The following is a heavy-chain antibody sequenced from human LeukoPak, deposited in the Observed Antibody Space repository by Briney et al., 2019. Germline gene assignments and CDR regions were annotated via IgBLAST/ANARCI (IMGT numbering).Heavy chain of an antibody. CDR3: ILTTVTTSAEY. D-gene: IGHD4-17*01. CDR1: GLTVSSNY. Sequence: GGSLRLSCAASGLTVSSNYMNWVRQAPGKGLEWVSVIYNGVTIHYAASVKGRFTISSDNSKNTVYLQLNSLRAEDTAIYYCILTTVTTSAEYWGQGTLVTVSS. V-gene: IGHV3-53*01. J-gene: IGHJ4*02. CDR2: IYNGVTI.